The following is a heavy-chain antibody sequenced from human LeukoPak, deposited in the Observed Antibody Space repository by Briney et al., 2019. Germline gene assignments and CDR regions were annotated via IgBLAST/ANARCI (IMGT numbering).Heavy chain of an antibody. CDR1: GGSISSYY. D-gene: IGHD3-22*01. CDR3: ARARRYYYDSSGYYFDAFDI. Sequence: SETLSLTCTVSGGSISSYYWSWIRQPPGKGLEWIGYIYYSGSTNYNPSLKSRVTISVDTSKNQFSLKLGSVTAADTAVYYCARARRYYYDSSGYYFDAFDIWGQGTMVTVSS. V-gene: IGHV4-59*08. CDR2: IYYSGST. J-gene: IGHJ3*02.